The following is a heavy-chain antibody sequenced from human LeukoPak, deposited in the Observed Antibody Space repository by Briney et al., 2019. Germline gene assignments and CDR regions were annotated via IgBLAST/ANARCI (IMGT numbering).Heavy chain of an antibody. CDR1: GGSFSGYY. CDR3: ARDRPDPRYYYYMDV. J-gene: IGHJ6*03. Sequence: SETLSLTCAVYGGSFSGYYWSWIRQPAGKGLEWIGRIYISGNTNYNPSLKSRVTISVDTSKNQFTLKLSSVTAADTAVYYCARDRPDPRYYYYMDVWGKGTTVTISS. V-gene: IGHV4-4*07. CDR2: IYISGNT.